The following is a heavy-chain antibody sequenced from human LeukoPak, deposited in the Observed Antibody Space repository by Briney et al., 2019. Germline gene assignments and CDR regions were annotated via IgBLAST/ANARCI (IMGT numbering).Heavy chain of an antibody. Sequence: SETLSLTCTVSGGSISSYYWSWIRQPPGKGLEWIGEINHSGSTNYNPSLKSRVTISVDTSKNQFSLKLSSVTAADTAVYYCARGGAENDSSGYYCDYWGQGTLVTVSS. V-gene: IGHV4-34*01. CDR2: INHSGST. D-gene: IGHD3-22*01. CDR3: ARGGAENDSSGYYCDY. J-gene: IGHJ4*02. CDR1: GGSISSYY.